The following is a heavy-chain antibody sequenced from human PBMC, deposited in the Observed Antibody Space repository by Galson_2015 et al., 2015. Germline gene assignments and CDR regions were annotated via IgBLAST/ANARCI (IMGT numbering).Heavy chain of an antibody. D-gene: IGHD6-6*01. CDR2: ISYDGSNK. CDR3: ARVGGDIAARTWGYFDY. J-gene: IGHJ4*02. Sequence: SLRLSRAASGFTFSSYAMHWVRQAPGKGLEWVAVISYDGSNKFYADSVKGRFTISRDNSKNTLYLQMSSLRPEDTAVYYCARVGGDIAARTWGYFDYWGQGTLVTVSS. V-gene: IGHV3-30-3*01. CDR1: GFTFSSYA.